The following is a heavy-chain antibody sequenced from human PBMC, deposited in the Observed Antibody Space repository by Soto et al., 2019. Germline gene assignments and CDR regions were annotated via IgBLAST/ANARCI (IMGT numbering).Heavy chain of an antibody. J-gene: IGHJ3*02. V-gene: IGHV1-18*01. Sequence: GASVKVSCKASGYTFTSYGISWVRQASGQGLEWMGWISAYNGNTNYAQKLQGRVTMTTDTSTSTAYMELRSLRSDDTAVYYCASPFPEIPYAASYNWNYEGAFDIWGQGTMVTVSS. D-gene: IGHD1-7*01. CDR2: ISAYNGNT. CDR1: GYTFTSYG. CDR3: ASPFPEIPYAASYNWNYEGAFDI.